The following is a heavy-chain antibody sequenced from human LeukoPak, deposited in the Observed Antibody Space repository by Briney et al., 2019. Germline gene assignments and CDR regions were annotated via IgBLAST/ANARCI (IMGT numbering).Heavy chain of an antibody. Sequence: GGSLRLSCAASGFTFSGYAMHWVRQAPGKGLEWVAVISYDGSNKYYADSVKGRFTISRDNSKNTLYLQMNSLRAEDTAVYYCATADYYDSYGYWGQGTLVTVSS. D-gene: IGHD3-22*01. CDR3: ATADYYDSYGY. CDR2: ISYDGSNK. J-gene: IGHJ4*02. V-gene: IGHV3-30*04. CDR1: GFTFSGYA.